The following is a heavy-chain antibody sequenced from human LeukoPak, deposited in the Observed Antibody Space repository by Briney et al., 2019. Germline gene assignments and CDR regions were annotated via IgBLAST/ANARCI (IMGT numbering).Heavy chain of an antibody. CDR2: RWYDGSNK. J-gene: IGHJ4*02. D-gene: IGHD3-22*01. CDR1: GFTFSSYG. V-gene: IGHV3-33*08. Sequence: PGGSLRLSCGASGFTFSSYGVHGVRQAPGKGLEGVAVRWYDGSNKYYADSVEGRFTISRDNSKNTLYLQMNSLRAAHTAVYYCASDYHSRRYPPFDYWGQGTLVTVSS. CDR3: ASDYHSRRYPPFDY.